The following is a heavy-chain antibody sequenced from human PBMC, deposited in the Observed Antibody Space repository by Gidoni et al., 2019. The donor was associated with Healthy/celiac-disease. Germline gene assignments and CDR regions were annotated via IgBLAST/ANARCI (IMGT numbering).Heavy chain of an antibody. Sequence: QVQLVESGGGVVQPGGSLRLSCAASGFTFSSYGMHWVRQAPGKGLEWVAFIRYDGSNKYYADSVKGRFTISRDNSKNTLYLQMNSLRAEDTAVYYCAKDPYSNYGYFDYWGQGTLVTVSS. CDR3: AKDPYSNYGYFDY. CDR1: GFTFSSYG. D-gene: IGHD4-4*01. V-gene: IGHV3-30*02. CDR2: IRYDGSNK. J-gene: IGHJ4*02.